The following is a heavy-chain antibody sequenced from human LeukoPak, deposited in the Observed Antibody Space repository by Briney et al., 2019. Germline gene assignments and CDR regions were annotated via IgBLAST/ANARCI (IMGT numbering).Heavy chain of an antibody. CDR3: ARDTGYFDY. CDR2: ISSSGSTI. D-gene: IGHD4-17*01. J-gene: IGHJ4*02. Sequence: GGSLRLSCAASGFTFSSYEMNWVRQAPGKGLEWVSYISSSGSTIYYADSVEGRFTISRDNAKNSLYLQMNSLRAEDTAVYYCARDTGYFDYWGQGTLVTVSS. CDR1: GFTFSSYE. V-gene: IGHV3-48*03.